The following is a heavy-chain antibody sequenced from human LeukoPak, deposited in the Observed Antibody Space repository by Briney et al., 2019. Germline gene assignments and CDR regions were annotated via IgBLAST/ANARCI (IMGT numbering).Heavy chain of an antibody. J-gene: IGHJ4*02. CDR3: ARRRIVATTDY. CDR2: FYYSGST. V-gene: IGHV4-39*01. CDR1: GGPITSTSFY. Sequence: SETLSLTCTVTGGPITSTSFYWAWIRQPPGKGLEWIGSFYYSGSTFYNPSLKSRVAISADTSKNQFSLTLSSVTAADTAVYFCARRRIVATTDYWGQGTLVTVSS. D-gene: IGHD5-12*01.